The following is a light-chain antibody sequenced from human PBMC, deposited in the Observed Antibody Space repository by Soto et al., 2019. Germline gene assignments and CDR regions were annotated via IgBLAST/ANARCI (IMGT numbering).Light chain of an antibody. CDR1: SGHSSYA. Sequence: QLVLTQSPSASASLGASVKLTCTLSSGHSSYAIAWHQQQPEKGPRYLMKLNSDGSHSKGDGIPDRFSGSSSGAERYLTISSLKSEDEADDYCQTWGTGIVVFGGGTKLTVL. J-gene: IGLJ2*01. CDR2: LNSDGSH. V-gene: IGLV4-69*01. CDR3: QTWGTGIVV.